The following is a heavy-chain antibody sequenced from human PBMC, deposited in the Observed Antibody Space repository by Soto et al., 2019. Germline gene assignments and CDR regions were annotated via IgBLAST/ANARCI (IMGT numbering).Heavy chain of an antibody. CDR1: GYTFTSYG. D-gene: IGHD6-13*01. CDR2: ISGSNGKT. J-gene: IGHJ5*01. V-gene: IGHV1-18*01. Sequence: QVQLVQSGAEVKKPGASVKVSCKASGYTFTSYGISWVRQAPGQGLEWMGWISGSNGKTNYAQKVQGRVTMTTDSSTSTAYMELRSLRSDDTSVYYCARGIAVADPYNWFDSWGQGTLVTVSS. CDR3: ARGIAVADPYNWFDS.